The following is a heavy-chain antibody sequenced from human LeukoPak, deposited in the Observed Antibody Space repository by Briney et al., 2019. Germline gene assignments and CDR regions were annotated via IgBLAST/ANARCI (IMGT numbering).Heavy chain of an antibody. J-gene: IGHJ4*02. CDR2: IRSKTYGGTA. CDR3: TKGAKPYGSGSYSTN. CDR1: GFTFGDYG. V-gene: IGHV3-49*04. D-gene: IGHD3-10*01. Sequence: HTGGSLRLSCTASGFTFGDYGMSWVRQAPGKGLEWVGFIRSKTYGGTAEYAASVKGRFTISRDDSKSIAYLQMNSLKTEDTAVYYCTKGAKPYGSGSYSTNWGQGTLVTVSS.